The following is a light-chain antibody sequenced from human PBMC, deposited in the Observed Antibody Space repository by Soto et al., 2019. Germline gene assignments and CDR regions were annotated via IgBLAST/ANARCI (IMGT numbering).Light chain of an antibody. J-gene: IGLJ3*02. CDR2: LNSDGSH. V-gene: IGLV4-69*01. Sequence: QLVLTQSHSASASLGASVKLTCTLSSGHSSYAIAWYQQQPEKGPRYLMKLNSDGSHSKGDGIPDRFSGSSSGAERYLTISSLQSEDEADYYCQTWGTGYWVFGGGTKVTVL. CDR1: SGHSSYA. CDR3: QTWGTGYWV.